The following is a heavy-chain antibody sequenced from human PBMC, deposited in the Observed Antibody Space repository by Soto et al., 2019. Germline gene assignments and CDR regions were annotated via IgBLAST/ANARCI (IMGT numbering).Heavy chain of an antibody. CDR1: GGSFSGYY. CDR3: AREAALPRWFDP. D-gene: IGHD2-15*01. V-gene: IGHV4-31*11. CDR2: IYYSGST. Sequence: SETLSLTCAVYGGSFSGYYWSWIRQHPGKGLEWIGYIYYSGSTYYNPSLKSRVTISVDTSKNQFSLKLSSVTAADTAVYYCAREAALPRWFDPWGQGTLVTVSS. J-gene: IGHJ5*02.